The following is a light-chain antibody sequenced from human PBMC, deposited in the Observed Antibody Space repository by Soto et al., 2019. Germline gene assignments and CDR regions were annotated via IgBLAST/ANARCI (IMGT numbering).Light chain of an antibody. V-gene: IGKV3-20*01. CDR3: QQYYSERFT. J-gene: IGKJ4*01. CDR1: QIVSSTY. Sequence: DIVLTQSPGILSLSPGESATLSCRASQIVSSTYVAWYQQKPGQPPRLLIYGVSTRATGVPDRFIGSGFGTYFTVTISRLDPEDFAVYFFQQYYSERFTFGGGSKVEIK. CDR2: GVS.